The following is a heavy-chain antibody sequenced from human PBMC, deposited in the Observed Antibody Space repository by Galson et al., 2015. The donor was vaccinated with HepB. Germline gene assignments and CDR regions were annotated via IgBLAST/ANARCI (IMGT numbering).Heavy chain of an antibody. Sequence: SLRLSCAVSGFTFRSYWMSWVRQAPGKGLEWVAKIDQDGGDIYYVDSLKGRFTISRDNAKNLLYLQVNSLRAEDTAVYYCAREGYFYYYVDVWGKGTTVTGSS. CDR2: IDQDGGDI. CDR1: GFTFRSYW. CDR3: AREGYFYYYVDV. V-gene: IGHV3-7*03. J-gene: IGHJ6*03.